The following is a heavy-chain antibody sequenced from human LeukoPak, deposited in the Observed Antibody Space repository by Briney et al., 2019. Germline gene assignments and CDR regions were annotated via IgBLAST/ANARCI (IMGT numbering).Heavy chain of an antibody. CDR2: VSGSGGTT. J-gene: IGHJ4*02. D-gene: IGHD3-22*01. CDR1: GYTFSSYS. CDR3: AKSDYYYSSGHPSSFEY. Sequence: GGSLRLSCAASGYTFSSYSINWVRQAPGGALEWVSAVSGSGGTTYYADSVKGRFTISRDNSKNTLYLQMNSLRAEDTAVYYCAKSDYYYSSGHPSSFEYWGQGTRVTVSS. V-gene: IGHV3-23*01.